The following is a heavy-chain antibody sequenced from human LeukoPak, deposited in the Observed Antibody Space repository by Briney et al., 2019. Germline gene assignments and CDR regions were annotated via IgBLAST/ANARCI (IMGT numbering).Heavy chain of an antibody. D-gene: IGHD1-26*01. CDR3: ARAPSGSPTSNHYFDY. CDR1: GGSISSGGYS. J-gene: IGHJ4*02. V-gene: IGHV4-30-2*01. Sequence: SQTLSLTCAVSGGSISSGGYSWSWIRQPPGKGLEWIGYIYHSGSTYYNPSLKSRVTISVDRSKNQFSLKLSSATAADTAVYYCARAPSGSPTSNHYFDYWGQGTLVTVSS. CDR2: IYHSGST.